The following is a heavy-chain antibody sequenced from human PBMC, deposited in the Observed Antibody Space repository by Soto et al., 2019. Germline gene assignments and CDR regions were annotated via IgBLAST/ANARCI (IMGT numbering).Heavy chain of an antibody. CDR2: ISSVSSTI. V-gene: IGHV3-48*01. Sequence: GGSLRLSCAASGFTFSTYSMNWVRQAPGKGLEWVSYISSVSSTIYYGDSVKGRFTISRDNAKNSLYLQMNSLRAEDTAVYYCARGSMIVVFPFLLPDYWGQGTLVTVSS. CDR3: ARGSMIVVFPFLLPDY. D-gene: IGHD3-22*01. J-gene: IGHJ4*02. CDR1: GFTFSTYS.